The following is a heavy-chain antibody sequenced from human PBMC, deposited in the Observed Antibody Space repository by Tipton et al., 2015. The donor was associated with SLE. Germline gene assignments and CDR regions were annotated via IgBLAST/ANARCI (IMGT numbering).Heavy chain of an antibody. CDR3: AREQWLQSAPFDY. CDR2: VYHTGNT. Sequence: TLSLTCSVSTYSISNGHYWAWVRQPPGKGLEWIGTVYHTGNTYYNPSLKSRVTMSVDTSKNQFSLKLSSVTAADTAVYYCAREQWLQSAPFDYWGQGTLVTVSS. D-gene: IGHD5-24*01. V-gene: IGHV4-38-2*02. CDR1: TYSISNGHY. J-gene: IGHJ4*02.